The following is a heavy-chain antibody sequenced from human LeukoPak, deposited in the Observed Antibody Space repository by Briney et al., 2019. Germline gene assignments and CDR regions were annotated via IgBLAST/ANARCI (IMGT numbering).Heavy chain of an antibody. CDR2: IHYDGSNN. CDR3: ARDQSSGWGFDY. J-gene: IGHJ4*02. Sequence: GGSLRLSCAASGFTFSSYAMHWVRQAPGKGLEWVAFIHYDGSNNYYADSVKGRFTISRDNSKNTLYLQMNSLRAEDAAMYYCARDQSSGWGFDYWGQGTLVTVSS. D-gene: IGHD6-25*01. CDR1: GFTFSSYA. V-gene: IGHV3-30*02.